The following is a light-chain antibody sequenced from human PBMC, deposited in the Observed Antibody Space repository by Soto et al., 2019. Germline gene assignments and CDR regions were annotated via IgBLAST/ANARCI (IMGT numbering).Light chain of an antibody. CDR1: QSVYYRSNNKEY. J-gene: IGKJ3*01. CDR3: QQYYSSPFT. V-gene: IGKV4-1*01. CDR2: WAS. Sequence: DIVMTQSPDSLAVSLGERATINCKSSQSVYYRSNNKEYLAWYQQKPGQPPKLLFYWASTRESGVPDRCSVSGSVTDFTLTISSLQAEDVAVYYCQQYYSSPFTFGPGTKVEFK.